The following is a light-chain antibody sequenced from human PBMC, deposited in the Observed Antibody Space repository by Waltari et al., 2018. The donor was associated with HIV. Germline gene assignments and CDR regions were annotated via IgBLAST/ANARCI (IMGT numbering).Light chain of an antibody. J-gene: IGLJ1*01. CDR1: SLRSYY. CDR3: NSRGSSGNHV. V-gene: IGLV3-19*01. Sequence: SSELTQEPAVSVALGQTVRITCQGDSLRSYYDSWYQQKPGQDPLLLIYGENRRPSVIPDRFSGSTSGNTASLTITGAQAEDEADYYCNSRGSSGNHVFGIGAKVTVL. CDR2: GEN.